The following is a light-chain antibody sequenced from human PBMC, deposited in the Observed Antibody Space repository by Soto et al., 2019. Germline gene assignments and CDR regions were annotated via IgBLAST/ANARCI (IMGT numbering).Light chain of an antibody. CDR1: SSDIDAYNY. Sequence: QSALTQPASVSGSRGQSITISCTGTSSDIDAYNYVSWYQQHLGKAPQLMIYEVSNRPSGVSNRFSGSKSGNTASLTISGLQAEAESDYYCSSYTGSIIRLFGTGTKSTVL. J-gene: IGLJ1*01. CDR3: SSYTGSIIRL. CDR2: EVS. V-gene: IGLV2-14*01.